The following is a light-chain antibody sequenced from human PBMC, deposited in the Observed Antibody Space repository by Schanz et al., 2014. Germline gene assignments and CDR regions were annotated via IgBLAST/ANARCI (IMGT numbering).Light chain of an antibody. CDR3: QQYNRT. J-gene: IGKJ1*01. CDR2: GAS. V-gene: IGKV1-39*01. CDR1: QSISTY. Sequence: DIQMTQSPSSLSASVGDRVTITCRTSQSISTYLNWYQQKPGKAPKLLIFGASSLQSGVPSRFSGSGSGTEFTLTISSLQPDDFATYYCQQYNRTFGQGTKVEIK.